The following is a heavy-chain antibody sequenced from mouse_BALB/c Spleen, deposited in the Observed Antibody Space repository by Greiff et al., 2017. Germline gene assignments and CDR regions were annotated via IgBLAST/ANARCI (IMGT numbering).Heavy chain of an antibody. V-gene: IGHV5-4*02. J-gene: IGHJ3*01. CDR2: ISDGGSYT. CDR3: ARDGGGYYGAWFAY. Sequence: EVHLVESGGGLVKPGGSLKLSCAASGFTFSDYYMYWVRQTPEKRLEWVATISDGGSYTYYPDSVKGRFTISRDNAKNNLYLQMSSLKSEDTAMYYCARDGGGYYGAWFAYWGQGTLVTVSA. D-gene: IGHD1-1*01. CDR1: GFTFSDYY.